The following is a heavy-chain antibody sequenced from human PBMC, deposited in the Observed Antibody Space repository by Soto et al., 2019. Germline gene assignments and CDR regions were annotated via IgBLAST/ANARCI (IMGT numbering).Heavy chain of an antibody. CDR2: ISWDGGST. Sequence: GGSLRLSCAASGFTFDDYTMHWVRQAPGKGLEWVSLISWDGGSTYYADSVKGRFTISRDNSKNSLYLQMNSLRTEDTALYYCAKDRRKGYCSGGSCYYYHGMDVWGQGTTVTVSS. CDR1: GFTFDDYT. J-gene: IGHJ6*02. V-gene: IGHV3-43*01. CDR3: AKDRRKGYCSGGSCYYYHGMDV. D-gene: IGHD2-15*01.